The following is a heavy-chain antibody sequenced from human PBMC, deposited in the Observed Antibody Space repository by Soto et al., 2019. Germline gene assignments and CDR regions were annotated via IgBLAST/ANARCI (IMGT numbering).Heavy chain of an antibody. CDR3: ARGHYGDSTFDP. J-gene: IGHJ5*02. CDR2: INHSGST. CDR1: GGSFSGYY. V-gene: IGHV4-34*01. Sequence: LSLTCAVYGGSFSGYYWSWIRQPPGKGLEWIGEINHSGSTNYNPSLKSRVTISVDTSKNQFSLKLSSVTAADTAVYYCARGHYGDSTFDPWGQGTLVPVSS. D-gene: IGHD4-17*01.